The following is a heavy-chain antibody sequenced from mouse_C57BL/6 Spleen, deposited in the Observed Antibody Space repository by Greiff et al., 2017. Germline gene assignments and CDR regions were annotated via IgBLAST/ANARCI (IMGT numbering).Heavy chain of an antibody. V-gene: IGHV1-42*01. J-gene: IGHJ1*03. CDR3: ARRTVGRYFDV. Sequence: EVQVVESGPELVKPGASVKISCKASGYSFTGYYLNWVKQSPEKSLEWIGEINPSTGGTTYNQKFKAKATLTVDKSSSTAYMQLKSLTSVDSAVYCWARRTVGRYFDVWGTGTTGTVSS. CDR1: GYSFTGYY. D-gene: IGHD1-1*01. CDR2: INPSTGGT.